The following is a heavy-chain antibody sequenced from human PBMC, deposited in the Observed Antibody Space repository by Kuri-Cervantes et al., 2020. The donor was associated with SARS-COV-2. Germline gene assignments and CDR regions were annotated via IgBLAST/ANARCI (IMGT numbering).Heavy chain of an antibody. Sequence: GESLKISCTASGFTFGDYAMSWVRQAPGKGLEWVSSISSSSSYIYYADSVKGRFTISRDNAKNSLYLQMNSLRAEDTAVYYCARESILYVEGDDAFDIWGQGAMVTVSS. CDR3: ARESILYVEGDDAFDI. V-gene: IGHV3-21*01. J-gene: IGHJ3*02. CDR2: ISSSSSYI. D-gene: IGHD2/OR15-2a*01. CDR1: GFTFGDYA.